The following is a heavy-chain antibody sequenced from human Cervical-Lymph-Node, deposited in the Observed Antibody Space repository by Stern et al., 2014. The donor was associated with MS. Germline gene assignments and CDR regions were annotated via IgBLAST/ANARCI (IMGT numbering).Heavy chain of an antibody. CDR2: IIPSIVSR. V-gene: IGHV1-69*01. D-gene: IGHD2-15*01. Sequence: QVQLVESGAEGKKPGSSVKGSCKSSGDTFSSYAISWGRQAPGHGLEWMGGIIPSIVSRNYAPRFQDRVTITADESTGTVYMDLTSLRSEDTAVYYCARPWGCSSGTCYTHFYYYALDVWGQGTTVSVSS. CDR1: GDTFSSYA. J-gene: IGHJ6*02. CDR3: ARPWGCSSGTCYTHFYYYALDV.